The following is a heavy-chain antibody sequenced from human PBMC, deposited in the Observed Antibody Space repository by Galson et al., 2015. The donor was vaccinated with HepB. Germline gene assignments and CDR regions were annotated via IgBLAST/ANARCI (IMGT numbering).Heavy chain of an antibody. Sequence: SVKVSCKASGYTFTSYGISWVRQAPGQGLEWMGWISAYNGNTNYAQKLQGRVTMTTDTSTSTAYMELSRLRSDDTAVYYCARAYCSSTSCYGGAFDSWGQGTMVTVSS. CDR1: GYTFTSYG. D-gene: IGHD2-2*01. CDR3: ARAYCSSTSCYGGAFDS. CDR2: ISAYNGNT. J-gene: IGHJ3*02. V-gene: IGHV1-18*01.